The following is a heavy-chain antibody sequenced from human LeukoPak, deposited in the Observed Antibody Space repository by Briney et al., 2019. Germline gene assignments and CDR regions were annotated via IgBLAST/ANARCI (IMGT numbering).Heavy chain of an antibody. J-gene: IGHJ6*02. CDR2: IIPILGIA. Sequence: SVKVSCKASGGTFSSYAISWVRQAPGQGLEWMGRIIPILGIANYAQKFQGRVTITADKSTSTAYMELSSLRSEDTAVYYCARVGYSYYGMDVWGQGTTVTVSS. D-gene: IGHD3-22*01. V-gene: IGHV1-69*04. CDR1: GGTFSSYA. CDR3: ARVGYSYYGMDV.